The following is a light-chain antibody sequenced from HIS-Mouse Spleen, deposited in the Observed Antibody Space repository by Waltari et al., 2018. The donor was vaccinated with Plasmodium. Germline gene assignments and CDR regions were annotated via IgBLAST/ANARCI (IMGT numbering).Light chain of an antibody. CDR1: QGISSY. CDR2: AAS. V-gene: IGKV1-8*01. CDR3: QQYYSYPYT. J-gene: IGKJ2*01. Sequence: AIRMTQSPSSFSASTGDRVTITCRASQGISSYLAWYQQKPGKAPKLLIYAASTLQSGVPSRCSGSGSGTDFTLTISCLQSEDFATYYWQQYYSYPYTFGQGTKLEIK.